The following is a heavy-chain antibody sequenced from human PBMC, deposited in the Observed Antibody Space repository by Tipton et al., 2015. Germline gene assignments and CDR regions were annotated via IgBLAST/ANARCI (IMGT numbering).Heavy chain of an antibody. CDR3: ARVGYFYGSGSYYHYCFYYGMDV. CDR1: GVSISSGDSY. J-gene: IGHJ6*02. Sequence: TLSLTCTVSGVSISSGDSYWSWIRQHPGKGLEWIGYIYYSGSAYYNPSLKSRVTISVDTSKNQFSLKLSSVTAADTAVYYCARVGYFYGSGSYYHYCFYYGMDVWGQGTTVTVSS. CDR2: IYYSGSA. D-gene: IGHD3-10*01. V-gene: IGHV4-31*03.